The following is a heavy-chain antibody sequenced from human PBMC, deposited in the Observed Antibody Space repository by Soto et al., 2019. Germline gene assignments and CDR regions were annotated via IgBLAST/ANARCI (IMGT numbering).Heavy chain of an antibody. Sequence: GASVKVSCKASGYTFTSYDINWVRQATGQGLEWMGWMNPNSGNTGYAQKFQGRVTMTRNTSISTAYMELSSLRSEDTAVYYCASCPQNCITTSPCCLFFDYRGQGTLXTVSS. D-gene: IGHD2-2*01. CDR1: GYTFTSYD. J-gene: IGHJ4*02. CDR3: ASCPQNCITTSPCCLFFDY. V-gene: IGHV1-8*01. CDR2: MNPNSGNT.